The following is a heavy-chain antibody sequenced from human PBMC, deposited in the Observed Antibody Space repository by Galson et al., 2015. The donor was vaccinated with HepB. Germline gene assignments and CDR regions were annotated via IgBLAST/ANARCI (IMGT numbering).Heavy chain of an antibody. V-gene: IGHV1-3*01. CDR3: ARGYGSYPFYYYYYMDV. Sequence: SVKVSCKASGHTFTSYAMHWVRQAPGQRLEWMGWINAGNGNTKYSQKFQGRVTITRDTSASTAYMELSSLRSEDTAVYYCARGYGSYPFYYYYYMDVWGKRTTVTVSS. D-gene: IGHD1-26*01. J-gene: IGHJ6*03. CDR1: GHTFTSYA. CDR2: INAGNGNT.